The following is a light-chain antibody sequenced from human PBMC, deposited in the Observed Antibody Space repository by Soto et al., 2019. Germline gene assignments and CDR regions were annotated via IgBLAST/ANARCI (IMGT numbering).Light chain of an antibody. CDR1: QSISSW. Sequence: DIQMTQSPSTLSASVGDRVTITCRTSQSISSWLAWYQQKPGKAPKLLIYAASSLQSGVPSRFSGSGSGTDFTLTISSLQPEDFATYYCQQSYSTPLFGPGTKVDIK. J-gene: IGKJ3*01. CDR3: QQSYSTPL. CDR2: AAS. V-gene: IGKV1-39*01.